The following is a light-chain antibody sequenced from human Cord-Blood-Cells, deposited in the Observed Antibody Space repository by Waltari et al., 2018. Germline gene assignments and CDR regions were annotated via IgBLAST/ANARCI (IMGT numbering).Light chain of an antibody. V-gene: IGKV3-11*01. CDR2: DAS. Sequence: EIVLTQSPATLSLSPGERATLSCRASQSVSSYLAWYQQKHGQAPRLLIYDASNRATVIPARFSGSGYGTDFTLTISSLEPEDFAVYYCQQRSNWRITFGQGTRLEIK. CDR1: QSVSSY. J-gene: IGKJ5*01. CDR3: QQRSNWRIT.